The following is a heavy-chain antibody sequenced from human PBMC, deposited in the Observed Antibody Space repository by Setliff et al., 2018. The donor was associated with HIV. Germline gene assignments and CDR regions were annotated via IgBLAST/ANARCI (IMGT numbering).Heavy chain of an antibody. CDR3: VSYYFDSSGYYYGRWDYFDY. Sequence: SVKVSCKTSGGAFSTYSINWVRQAPGQGPEWMGGIIWIIGVTNYAQKFQGRVTITADESTSTAYMELSSLRSEETAVYFCVSYYFDSSGYYYGRWDYFDYWGQGTLVTVSS. D-gene: IGHD3-22*01. CDR1: GGAFSTYS. CDR2: IIWIIGVT. V-gene: IGHV1-69*10. J-gene: IGHJ4*02.